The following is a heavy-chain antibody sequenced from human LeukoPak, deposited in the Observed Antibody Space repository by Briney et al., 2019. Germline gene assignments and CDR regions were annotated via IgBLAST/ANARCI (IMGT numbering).Heavy chain of an antibody. CDR2: ISNSGTTI. Sequence: GGSLRLSCVVSGFTFSSYEMNWVRQAPGKGLEWVSYISNSGTTIYYADPVKGRFTISRDNAKNSLYLQMNSLRAEDTAVYYCARAPGSSSWHEGGYWGQGTLVTVSS. CDR3: ARAPGSSSWHEGGY. J-gene: IGHJ4*02. CDR1: GFTFSSYE. D-gene: IGHD6-13*01. V-gene: IGHV3-48*03.